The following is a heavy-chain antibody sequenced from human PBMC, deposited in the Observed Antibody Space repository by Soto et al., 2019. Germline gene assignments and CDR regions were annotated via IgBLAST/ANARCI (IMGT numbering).Heavy chain of an antibody. D-gene: IGHD1-26*01. V-gene: IGHV4-59*01. Sequence: SETLSLTCNVSGDSISDFYYSWIRQSPGKGLEFIGYIYYSGVTYYNPSLQSRVTFSMDTSKSQFSLQLKSVTAADTAIYYCAALGRYVNYIENWGQGTLVTVSS. CDR3: AALGRYVNYIEN. CDR2: IYYSGVT. J-gene: IGHJ4*02. CDR1: GDSISDFY.